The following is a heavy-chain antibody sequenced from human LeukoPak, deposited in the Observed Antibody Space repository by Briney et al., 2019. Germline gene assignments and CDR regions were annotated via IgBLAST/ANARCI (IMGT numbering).Heavy chain of an antibody. CDR1: GGTFSSYA. V-gene: IGHV1-69*05. Sequence: ASVKVSCKAPGGTFSSYAISWVRQAPGQGLEWMGRIIPIFGTANYAQKFQGRVTITTDESTSTAYMELSSLRSEDTAVYYCASRNSDDAFDIWGQGTMVTVSS. D-gene: IGHD3-10*01. CDR2: IIPIFGTA. J-gene: IGHJ3*02. CDR3: ASRNSDDAFDI.